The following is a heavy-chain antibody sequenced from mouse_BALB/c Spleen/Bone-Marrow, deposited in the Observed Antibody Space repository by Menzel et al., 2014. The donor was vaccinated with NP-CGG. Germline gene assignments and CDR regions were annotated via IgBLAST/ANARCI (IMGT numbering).Heavy chain of an antibody. Sequence: VQLQQSGPGLVKPSQSLSLTCSVTGYSITSAYYWNWIRQFPGNKLEWMGYISFDGSNYYNPSLKNRISITRDTSKSQFFLRLNSVTTEDTAAYYCARGGCGSSYDAMDYWGQGTSVTVSS. V-gene: IGHV3-6*02. J-gene: IGHJ4*01. CDR1: GYSITSAYY. D-gene: IGHD1-1*01. CDR3: ARGGCGSSYDAMDY. CDR2: ISFDGSN.